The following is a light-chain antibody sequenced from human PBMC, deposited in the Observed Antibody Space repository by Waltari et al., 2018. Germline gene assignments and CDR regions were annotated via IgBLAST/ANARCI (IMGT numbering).Light chain of an antibody. CDR2: TSD. CDR1: SSNIGSNY. Sequence: QSVLTQPPSASGTPGQRVTISCSGSSSNIGSNYVYWYQQLPGTAPKLLIYTSDQRPSGVPDRFSGSKSGTSASLAISGLRSEDEADYYCAAWDDSLSGRV. CDR3: AAWDDSLSGRV. J-gene: IGLJ3*02. V-gene: IGLV1-47*01.